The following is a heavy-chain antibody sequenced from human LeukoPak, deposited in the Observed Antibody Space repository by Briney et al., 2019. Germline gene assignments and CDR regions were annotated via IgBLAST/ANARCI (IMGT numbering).Heavy chain of an antibody. V-gene: IGHV4-59*01. CDR1: GASINSYY. Sequence: SETLSLTCTVSGASINSYYWSWIRQPPGKGLEWIGYIYSSGSTNYNPSLKSRVTISVDTSKNQFSLKLTSMTAADTAVYHCARGQWVLLSWGQGTLVTVSS. CDR2: IYSSGST. CDR3: ARGQWVLLS. J-gene: IGHJ4*02. D-gene: IGHD1-26*01.